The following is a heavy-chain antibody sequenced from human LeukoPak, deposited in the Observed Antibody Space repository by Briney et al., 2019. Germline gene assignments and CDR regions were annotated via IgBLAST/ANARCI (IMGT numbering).Heavy chain of an antibody. V-gene: IGHV4-38-2*02. J-gene: IGHJ4*02. D-gene: IGHD3-22*01. CDR3: ATRPDSSGYYDY. CDR1: GYSISSGYY. Sequence: SETLSLTCTVSGYSISSGYYWGWIRQPPGKGLEWIGSIYHSGSTYYNPSLKSRVTISVDTSKNQFSLKLSSVTAADTAVYYCATRPDSSGYYDYWGQGTLVTVSS. CDR2: IYHSGST.